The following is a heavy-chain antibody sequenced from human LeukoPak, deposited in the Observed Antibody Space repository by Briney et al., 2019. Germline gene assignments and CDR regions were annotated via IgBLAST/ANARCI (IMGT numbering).Heavy chain of an antibody. V-gene: IGHV5-51*01. D-gene: IGHD4-11*01. CDR1: RYSFTSCW. J-gene: IGHJ4*02. CDR3: ARHYSNLLPFDY. Sequence: GESLKISCKGSRYSFTSCWIGWVRQMPGKGLEWMGIIYPADSDTRYSPSFQGQVTISADKSISTAYLQWSSLKASDTAMYYCARHYSNLLPFDYWGQGTLVTVSS. CDR2: IYPADSDT.